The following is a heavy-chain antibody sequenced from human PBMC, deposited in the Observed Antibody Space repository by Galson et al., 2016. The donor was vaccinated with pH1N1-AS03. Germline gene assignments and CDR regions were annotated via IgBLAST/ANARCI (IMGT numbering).Heavy chain of an antibody. CDR1: GFTFSTYW. D-gene: IGHD3-3*01. Sequence: SLRLSCATSGFTFSTYWMDWVRQAPGKGLEWVANIREDGSEKYYVDSVKGRFTISRDNAKNSLYLQMNSLRVEDTAVYYCAKDHSHIIPLSGALSWGQGTLVTVSS. J-gene: IGHJ5*02. V-gene: IGHV3-7*01. CDR2: IREDGSEK. CDR3: AKDHSHIIPLSGALS.